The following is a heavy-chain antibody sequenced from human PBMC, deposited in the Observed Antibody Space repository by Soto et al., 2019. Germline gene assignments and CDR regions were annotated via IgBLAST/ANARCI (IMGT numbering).Heavy chain of an antibody. J-gene: IGHJ4*02. D-gene: IGHD3-9*01. CDR1: GLTVKSNN. V-gene: IGHV3-66*01. CDR2: IYSKEST. Sequence: GGSLRLSCAAYGLTVKSNNLSWVREAPENRLEWASDIYSKESTYYADSVKGRFIISRDNSNNTLYFQMNSLRAEDTAVYYCATLTKYDILTGFYPCWGQGTLVTVSS. CDR3: ATLTKYDILTGFYPC.